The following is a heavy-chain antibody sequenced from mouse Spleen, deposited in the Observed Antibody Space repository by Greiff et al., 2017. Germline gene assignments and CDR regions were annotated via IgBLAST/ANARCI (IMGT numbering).Heavy chain of an antibody. Sequence: EVKVVESGGGLVKPGGSLKLSCAASGFTFSSYAMSWVRQTPEKRLEWVATISSGGSYTYYPDSVKGRFTISRDNAKNTLYLQMSSLRSEDTAMYYCARLYGYDEDAMDYWGQGTSVTVSS. CDR2: ISSGGSYT. V-gene: IGHV5-9-1*01. CDR3: ARLYGYDEDAMDY. CDR1: GFTFSSYA. J-gene: IGHJ4*01. D-gene: IGHD2-2*01.